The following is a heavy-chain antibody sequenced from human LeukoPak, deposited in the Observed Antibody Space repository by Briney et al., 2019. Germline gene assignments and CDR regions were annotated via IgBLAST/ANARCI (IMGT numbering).Heavy chain of an antibody. CDR1: GFTFTSSA. CDR3: ARGRGRYRVFGVVIISQTGVWFDP. Sequence: GTSVKVSCKASGFTFTSSAMQWVRQARGQRLEWIGWIVVGSGNTNYAQKFQERVTITRDMSTSTAYMELSSLRSEDTAVYYCARGRGRYRVFGVVIISQTGVWFDPWGQGTLVTVSS. CDR2: IVVGSGNT. D-gene: IGHD3-3*01. J-gene: IGHJ5*02. V-gene: IGHV1-58*02.